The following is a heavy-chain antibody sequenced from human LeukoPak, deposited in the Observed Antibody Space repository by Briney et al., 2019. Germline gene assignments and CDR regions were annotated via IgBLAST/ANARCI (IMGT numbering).Heavy chain of an antibody. CDR3: AKECSGGSCYSNSQYYYYGMDV. CDR1: GFTFSSYA. Sequence: GGSLRLSCAASGFTFSSYAMSWVRQAPGKGLEWVSAISGSGGSTYYADSVKGRFTVSRDNSKNTLYLQMNSLRAEDTAVFYCAKECSGGSCYSNSQYYYYGMDVWGQGTTVTVSS. CDR2: ISGSGGST. V-gene: IGHV3-23*01. J-gene: IGHJ6*02. D-gene: IGHD2-15*01.